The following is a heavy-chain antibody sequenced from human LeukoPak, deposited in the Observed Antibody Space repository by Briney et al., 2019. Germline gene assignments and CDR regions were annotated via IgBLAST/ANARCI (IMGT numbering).Heavy chain of an antibody. J-gene: IGHJ6*03. CDR1: GGSISSGGYY. V-gene: IGHV4-30-2*01. CDR3: ARHVQSDPKSPTNYYYYYMDV. Sequence: SETLSLTRTVSGGSISSGGYYWSWIRQPPGRGLEWIGYIYHSGSTYYNPSLKSRVTISVDRSKNQFSLKLSSVTAADTAVYYCARHVQSDPKSPTNYYYYYMDVWGKGTTVTVSS. CDR2: IYHSGST.